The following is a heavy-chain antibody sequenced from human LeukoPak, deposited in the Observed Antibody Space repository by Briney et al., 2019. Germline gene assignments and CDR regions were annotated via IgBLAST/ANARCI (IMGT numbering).Heavy chain of an antibody. V-gene: IGHV4-59*01. J-gene: IGHJ3*02. CDR2: IYYSGGT. CDR3: AEGPRHDAFDI. Sequence: PSETLSLTCTVSGFSISSYYWSWIWQPPGKGLEWIGYIYYSGGTNYNPTLKSRATISVNTSKNQFSLKLSYVTARDTVVYYCAEGPRHDAFDIGGQGTMVTVSS. CDR1: GFSISSYY.